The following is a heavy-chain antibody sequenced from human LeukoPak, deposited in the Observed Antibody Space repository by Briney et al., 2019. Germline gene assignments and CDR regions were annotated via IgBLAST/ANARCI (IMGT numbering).Heavy chain of an antibody. CDR1: GFTFSRYD. CDR3: AKANDIVVVPAAPLNWFDP. V-gene: IGHV3-23*01. J-gene: IGHJ5*02. Sequence: GGSLRLSCVASGFTFSRYDMSWVRQAPGKGLEWVSAISGSGGSTYYADSVKGRFTISRDNSKNTVYLQMNSLRAEDTAVYYCAKANDIVVVPAAPLNWFDPWGQGTLVTVSS. CDR2: ISGSGGST. D-gene: IGHD2-2*01.